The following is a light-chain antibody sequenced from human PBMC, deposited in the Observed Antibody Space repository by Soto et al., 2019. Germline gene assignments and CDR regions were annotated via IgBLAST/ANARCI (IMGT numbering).Light chain of an antibody. CDR2: GAS. CDR3: QQYGSSPPLT. V-gene: IGKV3-20*01. CDR1: QTITT. J-gene: IGKJ4*01. Sequence: EIVLTQSPGTLSLSPGERATLSCRASQTITTLAWYPRKPGQAPRLLIYGASSRATGIPDRFSGSGSGTDFTLTISRLEPEDFAVYYCQQYGSSPPLTFGGGTKVDIK.